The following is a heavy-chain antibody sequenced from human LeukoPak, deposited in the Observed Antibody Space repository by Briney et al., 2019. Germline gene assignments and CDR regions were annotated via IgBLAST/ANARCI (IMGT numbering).Heavy chain of an antibody. J-gene: IGHJ6*02. CDR2: ISWNSGSI. Sequence: PGGSLRLSCAASGFTFDDYAMHWVRQAPGKGLEWVSGISWNSGSIGYADSVKGRFTISRDNSKNSLYLQMNSLRAEDTALYYCARFNSSGWYTYYYYGMDVWGQGTTVTVSS. CDR3: ARFNSSGWYTYYYYGMDV. V-gene: IGHV3-9*01. D-gene: IGHD6-19*01. CDR1: GFTFDDYA.